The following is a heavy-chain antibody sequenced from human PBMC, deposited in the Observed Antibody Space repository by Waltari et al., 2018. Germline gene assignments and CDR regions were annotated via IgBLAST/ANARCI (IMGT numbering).Heavy chain of an antibody. CDR3: AREMYVTTVNY. J-gene: IGHJ4*02. V-gene: IGHV4-39*07. Sequence: QLQLQASGPGLVKPSETLSPTCTVSGGPISSSSYYWGWIRQPPGKGLEWIGNIGYSGSTYYNPSLKSRVTISVDTSKNQFSLKLSSVTAADTAVYYCAREMYVTTVNYWGQGTLVTVSS. D-gene: IGHD1-1*01. CDR2: IGYSGST. CDR1: GGPISSSSYY.